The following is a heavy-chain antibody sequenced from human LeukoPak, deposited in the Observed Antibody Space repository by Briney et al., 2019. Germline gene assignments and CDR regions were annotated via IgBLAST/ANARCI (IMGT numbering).Heavy chain of an antibody. CDR2: IYYSGST. D-gene: IGHD2-21*01. CDR3: ARDFDDCYTLALDY. CDR1: GGSISGYY. J-gene: IGHJ4*02. V-gene: IGHV4-59*01. Sequence: PSETLSLTCTVSGGSISGYYWSWIRQPPGKGLEWIGYIYYSGSTNYNPSLKSRVTISVDTSKNQSSLKLSSVTAADTAVYYCARDFDDCYTLALDYWGQGTLVTVSS.